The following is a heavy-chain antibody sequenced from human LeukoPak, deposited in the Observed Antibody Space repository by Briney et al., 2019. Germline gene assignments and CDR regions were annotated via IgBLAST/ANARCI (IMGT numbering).Heavy chain of an antibody. Sequence: SETLSLTCAVYGGSFSGYYWSWIRQPPGKGLEWIGEINHSGSTNYNPSLKSRVTISVDTSKNQFSLKLSSVTAADTAVYYCARDRSYSSSWYEVYGMDVWGQGTTVTVSS. D-gene: IGHD6-13*01. J-gene: IGHJ6*02. V-gene: IGHV4-34*01. CDR1: GGSFSGYY. CDR3: ARDRSYSSSWYEVYGMDV. CDR2: INHSGST.